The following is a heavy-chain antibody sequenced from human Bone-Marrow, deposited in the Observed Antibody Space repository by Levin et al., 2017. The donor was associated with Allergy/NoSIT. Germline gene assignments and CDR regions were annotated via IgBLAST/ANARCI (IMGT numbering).Heavy chain of an antibody. CDR2: INHSGST. Sequence: PGGSLRLSCAVYGGSFSGYYWSWIRQPPGKGLEWIGEINHSGSTNYNPSLKSRVTISVDTSKNQFSLKLSSVTAADTAVYYCARGANWGQGTLVTVSS. V-gene: IGHV4-34*01. CDR3: ARGAN. CDR1: GGSFSGYY. J-gene: IGHJ4*02. D-gene: IGHD5-12*01.